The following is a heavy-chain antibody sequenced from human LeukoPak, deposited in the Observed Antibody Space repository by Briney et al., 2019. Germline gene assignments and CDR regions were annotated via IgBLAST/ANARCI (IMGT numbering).Heavy chain of an antibody. Sequence: ASVKVSCKASGYTFTGYYMHWVRQAPGQGLEWMGWINSNSGGTNYAQKFQGRVTMTRDTSISTAYMELSRLRSDDTAVYYCARARVEWELLLDYWGQGTLVTVSS. D-gene: IGHD1-26*01. CDR2: INSNSGGT. CDR1: GYTFTGYY. CDR3: ARARVEWELLLDY. V-gene: IGHV1-2*02. J-gene: IGHJ4*02.